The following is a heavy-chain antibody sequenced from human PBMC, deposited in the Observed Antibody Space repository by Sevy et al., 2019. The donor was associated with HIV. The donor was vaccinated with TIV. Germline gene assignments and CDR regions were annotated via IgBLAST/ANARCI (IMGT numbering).Heavy chain of an antibody. CDR3: ARGIAYYFNY. CDR2: LYYSGIT. D-gene: IGHD6-13*01. J-gene: IGHJ4*02. V-gene: IGHV4-59*01. CDR1: GGSISSYY. Sequence: SETLSLTCTVSGGSISSYYWSWIRQPPGKGLEWIGYLYYSGITNYNPSLKSQVTISGDTSKNQFSLKLSSVTAADTAVYYCARGIAYYFNYWGQGTLVTVSS.